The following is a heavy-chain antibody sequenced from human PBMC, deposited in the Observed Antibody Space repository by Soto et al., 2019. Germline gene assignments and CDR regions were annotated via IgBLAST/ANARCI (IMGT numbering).Heavy chain of an antibody. J-gene: IGHJ4*02. CDR1: GFTFSSYG. CDR2: ISYDVSNK. D-gene: IGHD3-22*01. Sequence: WGSLCLSCAVSGFTFSSYGMNWVRQAPGKGLEWVAVISYDVSNKYYADSEKGRFTISRDTSNKTLYLQMNSLAAEDAAVYYCAKAAYASSGRSDYWGQGTLVTVSS. V-gene: IGHV3-30*18. CDR3: AKAAYASSGRSDY.